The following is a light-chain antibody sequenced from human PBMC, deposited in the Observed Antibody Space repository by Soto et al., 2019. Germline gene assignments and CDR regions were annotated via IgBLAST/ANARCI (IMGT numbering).Light chain of an antibody. CDR3: SSYTSSSTLYV. V-gene: IGLV2-14*01. CDR2: EVS. CDR1: SSDVGGYNY. J-gene: IGLJ1*01. Sequence: QSALTQPASVPGSPGQSITISCTGTSSDVGGYNYVSWYQQHPGKAPKLMIYEVSNRPSGVSNRFSGSKSGNTASLTISGLQAEDEADYYCSSYTSSSTLYVFGPGTKLTVL.